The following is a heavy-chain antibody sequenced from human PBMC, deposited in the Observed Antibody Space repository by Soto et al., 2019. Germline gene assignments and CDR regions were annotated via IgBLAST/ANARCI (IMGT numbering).Heavy chain of an antibody. D-gene: IGHD2-21*02. J-gene: IGHJ3*02. CDR1: EFTFSSYP. V-gene: IGHV3-23*01. CDR3: AKARDTVTAYDAYDM. Sequence: PGGSLRLSCAASEFTFSSYPMGWVRQAPGKGLEWVSAITGSGGFTNYADSVKGRFTISRDNSKNTLFLQMNSLRAEDTAVYYCAKARDTVTAYDAYDMWGQGTMVTVSS. CDR2: ITGSGGFT.